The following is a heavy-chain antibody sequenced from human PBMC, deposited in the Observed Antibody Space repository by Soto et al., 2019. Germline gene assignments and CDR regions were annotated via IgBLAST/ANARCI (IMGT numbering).Heavy chain of an antibody. CDR1: GGTFSSYA. Sequence: GPPVKVSCKTSGGTFSSYAISWVRQAPGQGLEWMGGIIPIFGTANYAQKFQGRVTITADESTSTAYMELSSLRSEDTAVYYCASGLSYSSGWYALYYGMDVWGQGTTVTVSS. CDR3: ASGLSYSSGWYALYYGMDV. J-gene: IGHJ6*02. V-gene: IGHV1-69*13. D-gene: IGHD6-19*01. CDR2: IIPIFGTA.